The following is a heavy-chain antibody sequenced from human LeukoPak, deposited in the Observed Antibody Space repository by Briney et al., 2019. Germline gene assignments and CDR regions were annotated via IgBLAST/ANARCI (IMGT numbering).Heavy chain of an antibody. Sequence: PGGSLRLSCAASGFTFSSYAMSWVRQAPGEGLEWVSAISGSGGSTYYADSVKGRFTISRDNSKNTLYLQMNSLRAEDTAVYYCAKVQVGATYRGYFDYWGQGTLVTVSS. J-gene: IGHJ4*02. CDR3: AKVQVGATYRGYFDY. D-gene: IGHD1-14*01. CDR1: GFTFSSYA. V-gene: IGHV3-23*01. CDR2: ISGSGGST.